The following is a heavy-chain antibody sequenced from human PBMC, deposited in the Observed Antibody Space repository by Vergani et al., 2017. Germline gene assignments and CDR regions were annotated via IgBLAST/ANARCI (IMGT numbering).Heavy chain of an antibody. CDR2: ISGSGGST. J-gene: IGHJ6*04. CDR3: AKENYV. D-gene: IGHD1-7*01. CDR1: GGSISSSN. Sequence: VQLQESGPGLVKPSGTLSLTCAVSGGSISSSNWWSWVRQPPGKGLEWVSAISGSGGSTYYADSVKGRFTISRDNSKNTLYLQMNSLRAEDTAVYYCAKENYVWGKGTTVTVSS. V-gene: IGHV3-23*01.